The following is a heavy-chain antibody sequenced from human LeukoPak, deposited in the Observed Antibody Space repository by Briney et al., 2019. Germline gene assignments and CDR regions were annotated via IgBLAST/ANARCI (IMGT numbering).Heavy chain of an antibody. CDR3: AKKGIAAAGTGNWFDS. V-gene: IGHV3-23*01. J-gene: IGHJ5*01. Sequence: GGSLRLSGAASGFTFSSYAMSWVRQAPGKGLEWVSAISGSGGSTYYADSVKGLFTISRDNSKNTLYLQMNSLRAEDTAVYYCAKKGIAAAGTGNWFDSWGQGTLVTVSS. CDR1: GFTFSSYA. CDR2: ISGSGGST. D-gene: IGHD6-13*01.